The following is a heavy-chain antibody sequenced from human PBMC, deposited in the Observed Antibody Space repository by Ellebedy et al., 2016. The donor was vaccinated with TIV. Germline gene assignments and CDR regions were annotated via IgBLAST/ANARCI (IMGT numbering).Heavy chain of an antibody. V-gene: IGHV3-23*01. CDR3: ANPLFSFSYGMDV. J-gene: IGHJ6*02. Sequence: PGGSLRLSCAASGFTFSSYAMSWVRQAPGKGLEWVSTISGGGGSTHYADSVKGRFTISRDNSKNTLYLQMNSVRAEDTAVYYFANPLFSFSYGMDVWGQGTTVTVSS. CDR1: GFTFSSYA. CDR2: ISGGGGST. D-gene: IGHD2/OR15-2a*01.